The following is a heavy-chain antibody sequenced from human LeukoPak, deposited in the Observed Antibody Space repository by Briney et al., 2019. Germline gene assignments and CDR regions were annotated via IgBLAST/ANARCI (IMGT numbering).Heavy chain of an antibody. D-gene: IGHD3-10*01. Sequence: SETLSLTCTVSGGSISSYYWSWIRQPPGKGLEWIGYIYYSGSTNYNPSLKSRVTISVDTPKNQFSLKLSSVTAADTAVYYCARGVLLWFGELYAFDIWGQGTMVTVSS. CDR3: ARGVLLWFGELYAFDI. CDR2: IYYSGST. V-gene: IGHV4-59*01. CDR1: GGSISSYY. J-gene: IGHJ3*02.